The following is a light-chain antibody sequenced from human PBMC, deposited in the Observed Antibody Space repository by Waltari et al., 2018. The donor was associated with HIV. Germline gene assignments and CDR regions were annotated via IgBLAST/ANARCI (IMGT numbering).Light chain of an antibody. V-gene: IGLV1-47*01. CDR2: RNN. CDR3: AACDDILSGWV. J-gene: IGLJ3*02. Sequence: QSALTQPPSTSGTPGQTVTIPCSRSSSHIGDNYVSWYQQPPGTAPNLLNDRNNQRPSGPRHRSSGTTSATAASLTINDLRSEEEAEYHGAACDDILSGWVFGGGTNLTVL. CDR1: SSHIGDNY.